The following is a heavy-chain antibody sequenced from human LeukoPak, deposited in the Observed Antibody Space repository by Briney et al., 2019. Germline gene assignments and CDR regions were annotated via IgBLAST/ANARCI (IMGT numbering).Heavy chain of an antibody. CDR2: IYYSGST. CDR1: GGSIGSSSYY. CDR3: ARHVGPLYSSSSNWFDP. D-gene: IGHD6-6*01. V-gene: IGHV4-39*01. J-gene: IGHJ5*02. Sequence: SETLSLTCIVSGGSIGSSSYYWGWIRQSPGKGLEWIVSIYYSGSTYYNPSLKSRVTISVDTSKNQFSLKLSSVTAADTAVYYCARHVGPLYSSSSNWFDPWGQGTLVTVSS.